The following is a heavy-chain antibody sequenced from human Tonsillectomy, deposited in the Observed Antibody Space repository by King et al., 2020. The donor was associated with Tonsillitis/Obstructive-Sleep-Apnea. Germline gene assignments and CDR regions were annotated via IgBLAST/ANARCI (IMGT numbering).Heavy chain of an antibody. Sequence: QLVQSGGGVVQPGRSLRLSCAASGFRFNSYAMHWVRQAPGKGLEWVAGISYDGSNKHYADTVKGRFTISRDNSKNTLYMQMNRLRAEDAAVYYCARGNGYNYSYFDYWGQGTLVTVSS. J-gene: IGHJ4*02. CDR1: GFRFNSYA. V-gene: IGHV3-30*04. CDR2: ISYDGSNK. CDR3: ARGNGYNYSYFDY. D-gene: IGHD5-24*01.